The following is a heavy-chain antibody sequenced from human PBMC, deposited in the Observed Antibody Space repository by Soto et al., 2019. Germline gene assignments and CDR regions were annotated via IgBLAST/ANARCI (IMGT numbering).Heavy chain of an antibody. CDR1: GFTFDDYG. CDR2: VNWNAAGI. CDR3: ASRPSRYCSSTTCYASDY. V-gene: IGHV3-20*04. D-gene: IGHD2-2*01. Sequence: PEGPLRLSCATSGFTFDDYGMSWVRQVPEKGLEWITGVNWNAAGIGYADSVKGRFTISRDNAKNSLYLQMNSLRAEDTALYYCASRPSRYCSSTTCYASDYWGQGTLVTVSS. J-gene: IGHJ4*02.